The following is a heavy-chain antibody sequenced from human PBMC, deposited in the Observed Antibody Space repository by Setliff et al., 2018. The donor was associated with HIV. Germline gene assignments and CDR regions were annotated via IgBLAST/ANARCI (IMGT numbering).Heavy chain of an antibody. Sequence: QPGGSLRLSCAASGFSFTFYALSWVRQTPGKGLEWISGISGSGGVTYYADSVKGRFTISRDNSKSSLYLQMNSLRAEDTAVYYCASGRFGELLVERFHYYYGMDVWGQGTTVTVSS. CDR1: GFSFTFYA. CDR2: ISGSGGVT. CDR3: ASGRFGELLVERFHYYYGMDV. J-gene: IGHJ6*02. V-gene: IGHV3-23*01. D-gene: IGHD3-10*01.